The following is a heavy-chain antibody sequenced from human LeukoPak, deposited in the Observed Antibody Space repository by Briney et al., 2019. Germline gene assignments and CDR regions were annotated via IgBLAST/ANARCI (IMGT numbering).Heavy chain of an antibody. CDR2: ISSSSSTI. CDR3: AKGRINIVVVTAYDY. Sequence: GGSLRLSCAASGFTFSSYSMNWVRQAPGKGLEWVSYISSSSSTIYYADSVKGRFTISRDNSKNTLYLQLNSLRAEDTAVYYCAKGRINIVVVTAYDYWGQGTLVTVSS. D-gene: IGHD2-21*02. CDR1: GFTFSSYS. V-gene: IGHV3-48*01. J-gene: IGHJ4*02.